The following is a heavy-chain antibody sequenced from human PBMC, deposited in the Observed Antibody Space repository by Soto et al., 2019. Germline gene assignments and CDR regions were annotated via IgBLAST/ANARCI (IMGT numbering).Heavy chain of an antibody. Sequence: QVQLVESGGGLVKPGGSLRLSCAVSGFTFSDYYMTWIRQAPGKGLEWGSYISSSTSHTNYADSVMGRFTISRDNAKKSMFLKMTSLTAEDTAVYYCARGRGAAADYLDLWGQGTVVTVSS. D-gene: IGHD6-13*01. CDR3: ARGRGAAADYLDL. CDR1: GFTFSDYY. V-gene: IGHV3-11*05. CDR2: ISSSTSHT. J-gene: IGHJ4*02.